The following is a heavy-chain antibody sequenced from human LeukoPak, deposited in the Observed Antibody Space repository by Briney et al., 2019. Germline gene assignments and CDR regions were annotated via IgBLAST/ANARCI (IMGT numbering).Heavy chain of an antibody. D-gene: IGHD3-10*02. V-gene: IGHV3-21*01. CDR3: AELGITMIGGV. J-gene: IGHJ6*04. CDR1: GFTFSSYT. CDR2: IDSSSTYI. Sequence: TGGSPRLSCAASGFTFSSYTMNWVRQAPGKGLEWVSSIDSSSTYIYYADSVKGRFTISRDNAKNSLSLQMNSLRAEDTAVYYCAELGITMIGGVWGKGTTVTVSS.